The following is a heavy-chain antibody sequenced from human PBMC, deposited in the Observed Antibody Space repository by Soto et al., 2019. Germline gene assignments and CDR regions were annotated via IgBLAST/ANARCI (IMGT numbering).Heavy chain of an antibody. V-gene: IGHV3-23*01. CDR2: ISGSGGST. Sequence: VGSLRLSCAASGFTFSSYAMSWVRQSPGKGLEWVSAISGSGGSTYYADSVKGRFTISRDNYKNTLYLQMNSLRAEDTAVYYCAKGPMVRGVIKDYFDYWGQGTLVTVSS. J-gene: IGHJ4*02. CDR3: AKGPMVRGVIKDYFDY. CDR1: GFTFSSYA. D-gene: IGHD3-10*01.